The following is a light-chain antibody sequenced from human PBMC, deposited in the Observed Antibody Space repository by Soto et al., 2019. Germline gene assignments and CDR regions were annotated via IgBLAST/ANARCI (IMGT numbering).Light chain of an antibody. CDR2: KAS. CDR1: QSISSW. Sequence: DIQMTQSPSTLSASVGDRVTMTCRASQSISSWLAWHQQKAGKAPKLLIYKASSLESGVPSRFSGSGSGTEFTLTISSLQPGDFATYYCQQYSSYSAYTFGQGTKVDIK. V-gene: IGKV1-5*03. J-gene: IGKJ2*01. CDR3: QQYSSYSAYT.